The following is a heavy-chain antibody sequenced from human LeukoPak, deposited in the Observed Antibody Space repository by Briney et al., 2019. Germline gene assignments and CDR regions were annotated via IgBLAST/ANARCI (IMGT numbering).Heavy chain of an antibody. J-gene: IGHJ4*02. Sequence: SETLSLTCAVYGGSFSGYYWSWIRQPPGKGLEWIGEINHSGSTNYNPSLKSRVTISLDTSKNQFSLKLSSVTAADTAVYYCARYSPVGIFYFDYWGQGTLVTVSS. CDR2: INHSGST. CDR1: GGSFSGYY. CDR3: ARYSPVGIFYFDY. D-gene: IGHD1-26*01. V-gene: IGHV4-34*01.